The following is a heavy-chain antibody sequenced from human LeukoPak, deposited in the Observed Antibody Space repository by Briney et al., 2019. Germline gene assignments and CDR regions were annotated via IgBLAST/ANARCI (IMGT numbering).Heavy chain of an antibody. Sequence: GGSLRLSCGASGFTFSNYNMNWVRQAPGQRLEWVSSITSSSSYVFYADSVKGRFTISRDNAQNSLYLRMNSLRAEDTAVYYCATISSGWSYWYFDLWGRGTLVTVSS. J-gene: IGHJ2*01. CDR1: GFTFSNYN. V-gene: IGHV3-21*04. CDR2: ITSSSSYV. CDR3: ATISSGWSYWYFDL. D-gene: IGHD6-19*01.